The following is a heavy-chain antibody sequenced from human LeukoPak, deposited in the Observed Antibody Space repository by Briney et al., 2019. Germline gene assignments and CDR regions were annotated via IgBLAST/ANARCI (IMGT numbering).Heavy chain of an antibody. CDR1: GGSFSGYY. J-gene: IGHJ4*02. CDR3: ARGFSGWYYFDY. CDR2: INHSGST. V-gene: IGHV4-34*01. Sequence: KPSETLSLTCAVYGGSFSGYYWSWIRQPPGKGLEWIGEINHSGSTNYNPSLKSRVTISVDTSKNQFSLKLSSVTAADTAAYYCARGFSGWYYFDYWGQGTLVTVSS. D-gene: IGHD6-19*01.